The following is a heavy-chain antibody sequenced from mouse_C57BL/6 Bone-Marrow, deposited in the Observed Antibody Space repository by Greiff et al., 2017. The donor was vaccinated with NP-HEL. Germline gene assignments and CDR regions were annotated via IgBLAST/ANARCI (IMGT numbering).Heavy chain of an antibody. V-gene: IGHV1-74*01. J-gene: IGHJ3*01. Sequence: QVQLQQPGAELVKPGASVTVSCKASGYTFTSYWMHWVKQRPGQGLEWIGRIHPSDSATNYNQKFKGKATLTVDKSSSTAYMQLISLTSEDSAVYYCAISGPTGFAYWGQGTLVTVSA. D-gene: IGHD3-1*01. CDR2: IHPSDSAT. CDR1: GYTFTSYW. CDR3: AISGPTGFAY.